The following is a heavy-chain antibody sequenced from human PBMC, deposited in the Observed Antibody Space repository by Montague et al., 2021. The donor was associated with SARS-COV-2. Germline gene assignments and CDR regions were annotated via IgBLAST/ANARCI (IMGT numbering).Heavy chain of an antibody. CDR2: ISISDGNT. Sequence: SLRLSCAASGFTFSSYAMSWVRQAPGKGLEWVSTISISDGNTYYADSVKGRFTISRDKSKNTLYLQMNSLRVEDTAVYYCAKDRELVGDDAFDIWGQGTMGTVSS. D-gene: IGHD6-13*01. V-gene: IGHV3-23*01. J-gene: IGHJ3*02. CDR3: AKDRELVGDDAFDI. CDR1: GFTFSSYA.